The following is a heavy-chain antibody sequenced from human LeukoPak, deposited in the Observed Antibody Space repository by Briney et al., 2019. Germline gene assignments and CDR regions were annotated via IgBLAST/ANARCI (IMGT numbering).Heavy chain of an antibody. Sequence: GGSLRLSCAVSGFTFSDYYMSWIRQAPGKGLEWVSYISSGGSTISHADSVKGRFTISRDDAENSLYLQMNSLRAEDTAVYYCARRAAAGRRFDYWGQGTLVTVSS. CDR3: ARRAAAGRRFDY. V-gene: IGHV3-11*01. CDR1: GFTFSDYY. D-gene: IGHD6-13*01. CDR2: ISSGGSTI. J-gene: IGHJ4*02.